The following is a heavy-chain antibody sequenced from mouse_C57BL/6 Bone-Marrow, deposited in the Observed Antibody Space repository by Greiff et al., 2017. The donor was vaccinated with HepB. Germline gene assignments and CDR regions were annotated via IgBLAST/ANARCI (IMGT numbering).Heavy chain of an antibody. V-gene: IGHV3-6*01. D-gene: IGHD1-1*01. CDR1: GYSITSGYY. Sequence: DVQLQESGPGLVKPSQSLSLTCSVTGYSITSGYYWNWIRQFPGNKLEWMGYISYDGSNNYNPSLKNRISITRDTSKNQFFLKLNSVTTEDTATYYCARGEGITTVVPDYWGQGTTLTVSS. CDR3: ARGEGITTVVPDY. J-gene: IGHJ2*01. CDR2: ISYDGSN.